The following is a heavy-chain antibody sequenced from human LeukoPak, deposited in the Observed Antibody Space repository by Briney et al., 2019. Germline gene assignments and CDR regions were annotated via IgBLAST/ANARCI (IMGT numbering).Heavy chain of an antibody. Sequence: ASVKVSCKVSGYTLTELFMHWVRQAPGKGLEWMGGFDPEDGETIYAQKFQGRVTMTEDTSTDTAYMELSSLRSEDTAVYYCATSSFSVPGGNSMPPPDYRGQGTLVTVSS. CDR2: FDPEDGET. J-gene: IGHJ4*02. CDR3: ATSSFSVPGGNSMPPPDY. CDR1: GYTLTELF. V-gene: IGHV1-24*01. D-gene: IGHD4-23*01.